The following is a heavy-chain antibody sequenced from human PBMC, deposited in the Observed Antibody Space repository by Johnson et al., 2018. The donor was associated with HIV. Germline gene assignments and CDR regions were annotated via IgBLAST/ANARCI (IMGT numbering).Heavy chain of an antibody. V-gene: IGHV3-9*01. CDR1: GFTFDDYA. J-gene: IGHJ3*02. Sequence: VQLVVSGGGLVQPGRSLRLSCAASGFTFDDYAMHWVRHVPGKGPEWVSGISWNSGSIGYVDSVKGRFTISTDNSKNTVYLQMNSLRTEDTAVYYCAGLGGSHDAFDIWGQGTMVTVSS. CDR3: AGLGGSHDAFDI. D-gene: IGHD1-26*01. CDR2: ISWNSGSI.